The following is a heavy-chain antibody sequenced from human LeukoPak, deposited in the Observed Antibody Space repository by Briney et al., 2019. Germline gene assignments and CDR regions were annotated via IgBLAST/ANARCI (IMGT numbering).Heavy chain of an antibody. J-gene: IGHJ6*02. CDR1: GFTFSSYA. CDR2: ISYDGSNK. Sequence: GGSLRLSCAASGFTFSSYAMHWVRQAPGKGLEWVAVISYDGSNKYYADSVKGRFTISRGNSKNTLYMQMNSLRAEDTAVYYCARALWFGELRSYYYGMDVWGQGTTVTVSS. CDR3: ARALWFGELRSYYYGMDV. D-gene: IGHD3-10*01. V-gene: IGHV3-30*04.